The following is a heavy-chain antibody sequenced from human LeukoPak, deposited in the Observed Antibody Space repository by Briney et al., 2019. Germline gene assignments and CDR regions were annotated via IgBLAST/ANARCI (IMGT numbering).Heavy chain of an antibody. D-gene: IGHD4-23*01. CDR3: ARTRPGTSLFGY. V-gene: IGHV3-30-3*01. J-gene: IGHJ4*02. Sequence: GGSLRLSCAASGFTFSSYDMHWVRQAPGKGLEWVAVISYDGSNKYYADSVKGRFTISRDNSKNTLYLQMDSLRAEDTAIYYCARTRPGTSLFGYWGQGTLVTVSS. CDR2: ISYDGSNK. CDR1: GFTFSSYD.